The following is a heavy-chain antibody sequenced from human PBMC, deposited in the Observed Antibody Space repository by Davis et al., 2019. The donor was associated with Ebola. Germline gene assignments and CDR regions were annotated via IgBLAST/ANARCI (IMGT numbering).Heavy chain of an antibody. CDR2: IYYSGST. CDR3: ARTDSFRAFDI. D-gene: IGHD2-15*01. J-gene: IGHJ3*02. V-gene: IGHV4-59*01. CDR1: GGSISSYY. Sequence: MPSETLSLTCTVSGGSISSYYWSWIRQPPGKGLEWNGYIYYSGSTNYNPSLKSRVTISVDTSKNQFSLKLSSVTAADTAVYYCARTDSFRAFDIWGQGTMVTVSS.